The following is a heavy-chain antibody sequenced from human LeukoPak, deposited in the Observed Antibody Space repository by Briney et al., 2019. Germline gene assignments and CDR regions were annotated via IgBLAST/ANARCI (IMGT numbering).Heavy chain of an antibody. V-gene: IGHV1-46*01. D-gene: IGHD3-22*01. Sequence: ASVKVSCKASGYTFTSYYIYWVRQAPGQGLEWMGIINPSGSSTNYAQKFQGRVTMTRDTSTSTVYMELSSLRSEDTAVYYCAANGYYYDSSGYYYADYWGQGTLVTVSS. J-gene: IGHJ4*02. CDR3: AANGYYYDSSGYYYADY. CDR1: GYTFTSYY. CDR2: INPSGSST.